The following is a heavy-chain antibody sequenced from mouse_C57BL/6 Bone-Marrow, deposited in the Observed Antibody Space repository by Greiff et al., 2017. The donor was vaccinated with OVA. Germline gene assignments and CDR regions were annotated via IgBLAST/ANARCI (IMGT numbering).Heavy chain of an antibody. Sequence: VQLQQPGAELVRPGASVTMSCKASGYTFTDYEMTWVKQTPVHGLEWIGAIDPETGGTAYNQKFKGKAILTADKSSSTAYMELRSLTSEDSAVYYCTRGNSNYYAMYYGCQGTSVTVSS. CDR1: GYTFTDYE. CDR3: TRGNSNYYAMYY. V-gene: IGHV1-15*01. J-gene: IGHJ4*01. CDR2: IDPETGGT. D-gene: IGHD2-5*01.